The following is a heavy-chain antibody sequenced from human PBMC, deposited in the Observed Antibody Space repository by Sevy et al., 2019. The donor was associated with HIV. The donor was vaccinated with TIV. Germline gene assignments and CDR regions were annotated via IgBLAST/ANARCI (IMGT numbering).Heavy chain of an antibody. CDR1: GFSFSNYA. V-gene: IGHV3-30-3*01. CDR3: ARGAMGGYLGYSWSYFPD. Sequence: GGSLRLSCAASGFSFSNYAMHWVRQAPGKGLEWVAVISHDGSNKYHADSVKGRFTISRDNSKNTLHLQVNSLRAEDTAVYYCARGAMGGYLGYSWSYFPDWGQGTMVTVSS. CDR2: ISHDGSNK. J-gene: IGHJ3*01. D-gene: IGHD3-10*01.